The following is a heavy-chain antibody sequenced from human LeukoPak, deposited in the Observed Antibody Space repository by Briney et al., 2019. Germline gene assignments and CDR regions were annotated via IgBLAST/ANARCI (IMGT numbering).Heavy chain of an antibody. CDR1: GYTFTSYA. D-gene: IGHD6-19*01. CDR3: ARVTGGSGWYWDWFDP. J-gene: IGHJ5*02. Sequence: ASVTVSCKASGYTFTSYAMHWVRQAPGQRLEWMGWINAGNGNTKYSQKFQGRVTITRDTSASTAYMELSSLRSEDTAVYYCARVTGGSGWYWDWFDPWGQGTLVTVSS. V-gene: IGHV1-3*01. CDR2: INAGNGNT.